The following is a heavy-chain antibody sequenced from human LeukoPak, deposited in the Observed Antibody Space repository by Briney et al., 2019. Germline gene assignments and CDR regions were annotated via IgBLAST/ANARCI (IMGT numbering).Heavy chain of an antibody. CDR1: GGSFSGYY. CDR3: ARAKPSDDAFDI. V-gene: IGHV4-31*11. D-gene: IGHD1-14*01. Sequence: TSETLSLTCAVYGGSFSGYYWSWIRQHPGKGLEWIGYIYYSGSTYYNPSLKSRVTISVDTSKNQFSLKLSSVTAADTAVYYCARAKPSDDAFDIWGQGTMVTVSS. CDR2: IYYSGST. J-gene: IGHJ3*02.